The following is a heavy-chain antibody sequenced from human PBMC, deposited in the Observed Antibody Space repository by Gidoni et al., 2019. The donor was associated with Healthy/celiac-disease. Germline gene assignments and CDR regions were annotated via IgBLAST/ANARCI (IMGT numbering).Heavy chain of an antibody. CDR2: TYYRSKWYN. J-gene: IGHJ4*02. Sequence: QVQLQQSGPGLVKPSQTLSLTCAISGDSVSSNSAAWNWIRQSPSRGLEWRGRTYYRSKWYNDDAVSVKSRITTNPDTSKSRFPLQLNSVTPEDTAVYYCAREAYYYGSGTPFDYWGQGTLVTVSS. CDR3: AREAYYYGSGTPFDY. V-gene: IGHV6-1*01. CDR1: GDSVSSNSAA. D-gene: IGHD3-10*01.